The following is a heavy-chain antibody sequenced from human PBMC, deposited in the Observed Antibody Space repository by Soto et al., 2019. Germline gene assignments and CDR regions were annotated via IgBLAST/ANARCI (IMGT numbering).Heavy chain of an antibody. CDR1: GFTFSSYS. J-gene: IGHJ4*02. D-gene: IGHD2-2*01. CDR2: ISSSSSTI. V-gene: IGHV3-48*02. CDR3: ARGRYCSSTSCYGPDY. Sequence: GGSLRLSCAASGFTFSSYSMNWVRQAPGKGLEWVSYISSSSSTIYYADSVKGRFTISRDNAKNSLYLQMNSLRDEDTAVYYCARGRYCSSTSCYGPDYWGQGTLVTVSS.